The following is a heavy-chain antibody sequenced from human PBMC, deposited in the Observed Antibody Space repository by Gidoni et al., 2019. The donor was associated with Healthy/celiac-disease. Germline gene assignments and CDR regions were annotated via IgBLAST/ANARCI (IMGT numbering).Heavy chain of an antibody. V-gene: IGHV4-59*08. CDR2: IDYSGST. Sequence: QVQLQESGPGLVKPSETLSLTCTVSGGPISSYYWSWIRQPPGKGLEWIGYIDYSGSTNYNPSLKSRVTISVDTSKTQFSLKLRSVTAADTAVYYCARLGENDYGDYGWFDPWGQGTLVTVSS. CDR3: ARLGENDYGDYGWFDP. J-gene: IGHJ5*02. CDR1: GGPISSYY. D-gene: IGHD4-17*01.